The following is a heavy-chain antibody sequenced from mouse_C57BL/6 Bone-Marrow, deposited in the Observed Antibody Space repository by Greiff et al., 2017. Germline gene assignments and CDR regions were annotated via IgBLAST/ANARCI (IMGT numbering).Heavy chain of an antibody. Sequence: VQLQQSGPELVKPGASVKMSCKASGYTFTDYNMHWVKQSPGKSLEWIGYINPNNGGTSYNPKFTGKATLTVNKSSSPAYMELRSLTSEDSAVYYCARKANYYGAWFAYWGQGTLVTVSA. D-gene: IGHD1-1*01. J-gene: IGHJ3*01. CDR3: ARKANYYGAWFAY. CDR2: INPNNGGT. V-gene: IGHV1-22*01. CDR1: GYTFTDYN.